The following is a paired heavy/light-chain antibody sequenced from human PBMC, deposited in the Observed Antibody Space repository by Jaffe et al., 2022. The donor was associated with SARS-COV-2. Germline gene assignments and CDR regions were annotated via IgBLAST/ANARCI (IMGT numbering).Light chain of an antibody. CDR2: SNN. V-gene: IGLV1-44*01. J-gene: IGLJ3*02. CDR1: SSNIGSNT. CDR3: AAWDDSLNGPSWV. Sequence: QSVLTQPPSASGTPGQRVTISCSGSSSNIGSNTVNWYQQLPGTAPKLLIYSNNQRPSGVPDRFSGSKSGTSASLAISGLQSEDEADYYCAAWDDSLNGPSWVFGGGTKLTVL.
Heavy chain of an antibody. CDR2: ISSSSSTI. D-gene: IGHD4-4*01. Sequence: EVQLVESGGGLVQPGGSLRLSCAASGFTFSSYSMNWVRQAPGKGLEWVSYISSSSSTIYYADSVKGRFTISRDNAKNSLYLQMNSLRDEDTAVYYCARAQTYSNYDYYYYYGMDVWGQGTTVTVSS. CDR3: ARAQTYSNYDYYYYYGMDV. V-gene: IGHV3-48*02. J-gene: IGHJ6*02. CDR1: GFTFSSYS.